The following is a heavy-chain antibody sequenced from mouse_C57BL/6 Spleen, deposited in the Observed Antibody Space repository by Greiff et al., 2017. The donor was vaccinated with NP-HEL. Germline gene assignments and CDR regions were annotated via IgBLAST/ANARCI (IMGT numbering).Heavy chain of an antibody. CDR3: ARGITTVVATDWYFDV. D-gene: IGHD1-1*01. J-gene: IGHJ1*03. CDR1: GYSFTGYY. CDR2: INPSTGGT. Sequence: VQLQQSGPELVKPGASVKISCKASGYSFTGYYMNWVKQSPEKSLEWIGEINPSTGGTTYNQKFKAKATLTVDKSSSTAYMQLKSLTSEDSAVYYCARGITTVVATDWYFDVWGTGTTVTVSS. V-gene: IGHV1-42*01.